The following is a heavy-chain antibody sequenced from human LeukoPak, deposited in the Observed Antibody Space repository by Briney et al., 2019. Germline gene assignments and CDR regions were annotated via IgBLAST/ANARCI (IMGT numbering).Heavy chain of an antibody. V-gene: IGHV4-38-2*01. D-gene: IGHD3-10*01. CDR3: ARSDGYGLVGI. Sequence: SETLSLTCAVSGYSISSSNYWGWIRQPPGKTLEWIGSIYSSGSTYYNPSLKSRVIIIIDTPKNHFSLTLSSVTAADTAVYYCARSDGYGLVGIWGQGTMVTVSS. CDR2: IYSSGST. CDR1: GYSISSSNY. J-gene: IGHJ3*02.